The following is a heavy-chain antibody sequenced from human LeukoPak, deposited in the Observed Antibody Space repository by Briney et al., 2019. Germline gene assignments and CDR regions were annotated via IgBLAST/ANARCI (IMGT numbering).Heavy chain of an antibody. D-gene: IGHD6-6*01. J-gene: IGHJ4*02. V-gene: IGHV3-23*01. CDR1: GFTFSSYS. CDR2: ISISGENT. Sequence: SGGSLRLACAASGFTFSSYSMSWVRQAPGKGLEWVSAISISGENTYYADSVKGRFTISRDTSRNTLYLQMNSLRAEDTAVYYCARLISTSSSRFSEYWGQGTLVTVSS. CDR3: ARLISTSSSRFSEY.